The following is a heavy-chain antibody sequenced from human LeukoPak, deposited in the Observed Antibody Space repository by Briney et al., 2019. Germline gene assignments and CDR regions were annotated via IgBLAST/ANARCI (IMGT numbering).Heavy chain of an antibody. CDR3: ARGPYCGGDCYSCFDY. CDR1: GGSFSGYY. D-gene: IGHD2-21*02. CDR2: INHSGST. V-gene: IGHV4-34*01. Sequence: SETLSLTCAVYGGSFSGYYWSWIRQPPGKGLEWIGEINHSGSTNYNPSLKSRVTISVDTSKNQFSLKLSSVTAADTAVYYCARGPYCGGDCYSCFDYWGQGTLVTVSS. J-gene: IGHJ4*02.